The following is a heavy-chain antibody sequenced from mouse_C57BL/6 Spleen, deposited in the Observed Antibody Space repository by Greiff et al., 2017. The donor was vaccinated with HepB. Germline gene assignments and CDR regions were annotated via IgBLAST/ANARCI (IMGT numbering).Heavy chain of an antibody. CDR1: GFTFSSYA. D-gene: IGHD1-1*01. CDR3: TRDRRGGITTAEGYFDV. Sequence: EVQLQESGEGLVKPGGSLKLSCAASGFTFSSYAMSWVRQTPEKRLEWVAYISSGGDYIYYADTVKGRFTISRDNARNTLYLQMSSLKSEDTAMYYCTRDRRGGITTAEGYFDVWGTGTTVTVSS. V-gene: IGHV5-9-1*02. CDR2: ISSGGDYI. J-gene: IGHJ1*03.